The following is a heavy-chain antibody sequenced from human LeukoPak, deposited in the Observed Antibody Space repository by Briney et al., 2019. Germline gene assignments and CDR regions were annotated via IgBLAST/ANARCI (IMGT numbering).Heavy chain of an antibody. CDR3: ARSSYSSSSSV. Sequence: QAGGSLRLSCAASGFTLHNYGMHWVRQAPGKGLEWVASINSDGSEGYYADVVKGRFTISRDNAKNSLYLQINSLRAEDTAVYYCARSSYSSSSSVWGQGTMVTVSS. D-gene: IGHD6-6*01. V-gene: IGHV3-7*03. CDR2: INSDGSEG. CDR1: GFTLHNYG. J-gene: IGHJ3*01.